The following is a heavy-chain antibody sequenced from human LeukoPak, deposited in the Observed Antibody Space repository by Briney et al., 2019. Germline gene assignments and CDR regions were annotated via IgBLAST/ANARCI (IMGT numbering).Heavy chain of an antibody. V-gene: IGHV3-64*01. Sequence: PGGSLRLSCAASGFTFSSYAMHWVRQAPGKGLEYVSAISSNGGSTYYANSVKGRFTISRDNSKNSLYLQMGSLRAEDMAVYYCARDPGTTVTTFSFDYWGQGTLVTVSS. CDR3: ARDPGTTVTTFSFDY. J-gene: IGHJ4*02. CDR2: ISSNGGST. D-gene: IGHD4-17*01. CDR1: GFTFSSYA.